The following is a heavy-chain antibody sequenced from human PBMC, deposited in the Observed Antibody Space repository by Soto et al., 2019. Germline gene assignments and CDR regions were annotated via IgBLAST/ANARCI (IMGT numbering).Heavy chain of an antibody. CDR3: ARGYCSGGSCYPAGFDY. Sequence: SETLSLTCTVSGGSISSYYWSWIRQPPGKGLEWIGYIYYSGSTNYNPSLKSRVTISVDTSKNQFSLKLSSVTAADTAVYYCARGYCSGGSCYPAGFDYWGQGTLVTVSS. CDR1: GGSISSYY. CDR2: IYYSGST. D-gene: IGHD2-15*01. V-gene: IGHV4-59*01. J-gene: IGHJ4*02.